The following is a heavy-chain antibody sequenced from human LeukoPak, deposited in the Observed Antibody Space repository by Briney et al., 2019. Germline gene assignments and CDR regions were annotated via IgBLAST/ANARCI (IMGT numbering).Heavy chain of an antibody. D-gene: IGHD3-22*01. J-gene: IGHJ4*02. CDR3: ARSCPNYDKLPAYYFDY. CDR2: IYYSGST. Sequence: PSETLSLTSTVSGGSLSSGGYYWSWIRQHPGRGLEWIGYIYYSGSTYYNPSLKSRVTISVDTSKNQFSLKLSSVTAADTAVYYCARSCPNYDKLPAYYFDYWGQGTLVTVSS. V-gene: IGHV4-31*03. CDR1: GGSLSSGGYY.